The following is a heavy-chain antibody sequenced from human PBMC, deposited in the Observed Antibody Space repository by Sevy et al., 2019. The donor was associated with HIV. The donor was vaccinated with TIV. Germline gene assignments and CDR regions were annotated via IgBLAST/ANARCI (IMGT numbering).Heavy chain of an antibody. CDR1: GFNFSSYG. CDR3: AREGCTKPHDY. D-gene: IGHD2-8*01. J-gene: IGHJ4*02. V-gene: IGHV3-21*04. CDR2: LSFGCGEI. Sequence: GGSLRLSCAASGFNFSSYGMYWVRQPPGKGLERVSTLSFGCGEINYADSVKGRFTISRDNSKSSVYLQMNNLRPEDTAVYYCAREGCTKPHDYWGQGTLVTVSS.